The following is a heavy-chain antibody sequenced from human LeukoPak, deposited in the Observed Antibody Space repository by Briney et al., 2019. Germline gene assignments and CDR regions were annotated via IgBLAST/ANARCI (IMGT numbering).Heavy chain of an antibody. CDR1: GFTFSDNY. CDR3: AGGIASSDY. Sequence: GGSLRLSCAASGFTFSDNYMSWIRQAPGEGLEWISYISTSGTITYYADSVKGRFTISRDNAKNSLYLQLNSLRAEDTAVYYCAGGIASSDYWGQGTLVTVSS. CDR2: ISTSGTIT. D-gene: IGHD1-26*01. J-gene: IGHJ4*02. V-gene: IGHV3-11*04.